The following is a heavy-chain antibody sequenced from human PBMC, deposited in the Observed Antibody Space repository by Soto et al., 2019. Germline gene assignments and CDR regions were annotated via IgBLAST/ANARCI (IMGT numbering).Heavy chain of an antibody. CDR3: ARRIAAAGTYRLY. J-gene: IGHJ4*02. V-gene: IGHV4-30-4*08. Sequence: PSETLSLTCTVSGGSISSGGYYWSWIRQPPGKGLEWIGYIYHSGSTYYNPSLKSRVTISVDTSKKQFSLKLSSVTAADTAVYYCARRIAAAGTYRLYWGQGTLVTVSS. CDR2: IYHSGST. CDR1: GGSISSGGYY. D-gene: IGHD6-13*01.